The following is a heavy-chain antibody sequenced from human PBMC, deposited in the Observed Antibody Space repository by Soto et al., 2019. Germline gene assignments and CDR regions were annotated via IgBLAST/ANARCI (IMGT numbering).Heavy chain of an antibody. V-gene: IGHV1-18*01. CDR3: ASENVLSDVDTAMVDYFDD. J-gene: IGHJ4*02. D-gene: IGHD5-18*01. CDR2: ISGYNGDT. Sequence: QVQLVQSGAEVKKPGASVQVSCKASGYTFNTYSISWVRQAPGQGLEWMGWISGYNGDTHYAQKFQGRVTMTSDTSRSTAYMELRSLRSDDTAMYYGASENVLSDVDTAMVDYFDDWGQGRLVTVSS. CDR1: GYTFNTYS.